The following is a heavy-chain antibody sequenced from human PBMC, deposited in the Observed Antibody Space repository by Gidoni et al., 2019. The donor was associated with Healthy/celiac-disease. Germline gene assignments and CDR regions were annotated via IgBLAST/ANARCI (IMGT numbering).Heavy chain of an antibody. CDR2: IKSKTDGGTT. Sequence: EVQLVESGGGLVKAGGSLRLSCEASGVSLSIAWMCWVRQAPGKGRAWVGRIKSKTDGGTTDYAAPVKGRFTISRDDSKNTLYLQMNSLKTEDTAVYYCTVTGYSYGWGVFDYWGQGTLVTVSS. CDR3: TVTGYSYGWGVFDY. V-gene: IGHV3-15*01. CDR1: GVSLSIAW. J-gene: IGHJ4*02. D-gene: IGHD5-18*01.